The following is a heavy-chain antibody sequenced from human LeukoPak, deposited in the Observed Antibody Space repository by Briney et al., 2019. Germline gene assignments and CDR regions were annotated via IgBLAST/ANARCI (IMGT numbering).Heavy chain of an antibody. CDR2: IYYSGST. J-gene: IGHJ4*02. CDR3: ARHDSAVGHYFDY. V-gene: IGHV4-31*03. Sequence: PSQTLSLTCTVSGGSISSGGYYWSWIRQHPGKGLEWIGYIYYSGSTYYNPSLKSRVTISVDTSKNQFSLKLSSVTAADTAVYYCARHDSAVGHYFDYWGQGTLVTVSS. D-gene: IGHD1-26*01. CDR1: GGSISSGGYY.